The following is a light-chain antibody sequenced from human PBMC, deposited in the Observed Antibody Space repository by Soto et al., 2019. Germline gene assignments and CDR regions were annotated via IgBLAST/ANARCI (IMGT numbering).Light chain of an antibody. J-gene: IGKJ4*01. Sequence: DIQMTQSPSSVSASLVDRVTLTCRASQGISTWLAWYQQKPGKAPRLLIYAASKLQTGVPSRFSGSGSGTDFTLTINSLQPEDFATYYCQQANSFPVTFGGGTKVDIK. CDR2: AAS. V-gene: IGKV1-12*01. CDR3: QQANSFPVT. CDR1: QGISTW.